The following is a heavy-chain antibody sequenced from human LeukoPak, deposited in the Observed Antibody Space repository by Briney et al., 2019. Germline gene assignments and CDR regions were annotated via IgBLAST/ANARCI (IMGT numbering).Heavy chain of an antibody. J-gene: IGHJ5*02. CDR1: GYSFTSYW. D-gene: IGHD6-13*01. CDR2: IYPGDSDT. CDR3: ARLIRGAGIFRWFDP. Sequence: GESLKISCKGSGYSFTSYWIGWVRQMPGKGLEWMGTIYPGDSDTRYSPSFQGQVTISADKSISTAYLQWSSLKASDTAMYYCARLIRGAGIFRWFDPWGQGTLVTVSS. V-gene: IGHV5-51*01.